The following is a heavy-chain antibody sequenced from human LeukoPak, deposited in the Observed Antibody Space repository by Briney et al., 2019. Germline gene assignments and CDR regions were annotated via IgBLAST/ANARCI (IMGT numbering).Heavy chain of an antibody. J-gene: IGHJ4*02. CDR2: INPNSGGT. D-gene: IGHD3-3*01. V-gene: IGHV1-2*02. CDR1: GGTFSTFV. Sequence: AAVKVSCMGSGGTFSTFVISWVRQPPGRGLEWVGWINPNSGGTNYAQKFQGRVTMTRDTSISTVYMELSSLLSGDTAVYYCARTSCFGVAKFDYWGQGTLVTVSS. CDR3: ARTSCFGVAKFDY.